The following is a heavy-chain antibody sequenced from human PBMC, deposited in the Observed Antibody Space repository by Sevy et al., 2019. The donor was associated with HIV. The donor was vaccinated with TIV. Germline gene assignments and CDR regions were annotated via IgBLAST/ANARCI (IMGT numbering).Heavy chain of an antibody. V-gene: IGHV3-7*01. CDR2: INQDGSEK. D-gene: IGHD2-2*01. CDR1: GFTFSNYW. J-gene: IGHJ5*02. Sequence: GGSLRLSCAASGFTFSNYWMSWVRQAPGKGLEWVANINQDGSEKQYVDSVKGRFSISRDNAKNSLYLQMNSLRAEDTAVYYCARGGCSSTRCYQVGDWFDPWGQGTLVTVSS. CDR3: ARGGCSSTRCYQVGDWFDP.